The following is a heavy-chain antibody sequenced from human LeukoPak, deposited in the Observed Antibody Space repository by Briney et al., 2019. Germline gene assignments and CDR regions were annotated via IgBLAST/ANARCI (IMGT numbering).Heavy chain of an antibody. CDR1: GVSISSSNW. CDR3: GLAVLRFLEWLGPFDY. D-gene: IGHD3-3*01. Sequence: SGTLSLTCAVSGVSISSSNWWSWVRQPPGKGLEWIGEIYHSGSTNYNPSLKSRVTISVDTSKNQFSLKLSSVTAADTAVYYCGLAVLRFLEWLGPFDYWGHGTLVTVSS. V-gene: IGHV4-4*02. CDR2: IYHSGST. J-gene: IGHJ4*01.